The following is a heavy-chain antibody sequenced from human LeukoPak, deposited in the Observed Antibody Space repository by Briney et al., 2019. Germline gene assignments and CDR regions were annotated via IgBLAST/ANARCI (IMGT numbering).Heavy chain of an antibody. Sequence: SETLSLTCTVSGGSISSYYWSWIRQPPGKGLEWIGYIYYSGSTNYNPSLKSRVTISVDTSKNQFSLKLSSVTAADTAVYYCARVGLVGAAGAFDIWGQGTMVTVSS. CDR3: ARVGLVGAAGAFDI. V-gene: IGHV4-59*12. J-gene: IGHJ3*02. CDR1: GGSISSYY. D-gene: IGHD1-26*01. CDR2: IYYSGST.